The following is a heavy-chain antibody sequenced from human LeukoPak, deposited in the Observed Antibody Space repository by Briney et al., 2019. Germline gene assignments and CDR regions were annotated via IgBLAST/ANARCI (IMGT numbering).Heavy chain of an antibody. V-gene: IGHV1-24*01. J-gene: IGHJ3*02. D-gene: IGHD3-10*01. CDR1: GYTLTELS. Sequence: ASVKVSCKVSGYTLTELSMHWVRQAPGKGLEWMGGFDPEDGETIYAQKFQGRVTMTEDTSTDTAYMELSSLRSEDTAVYYCATAHEIYYGSGRHEDAFDIWGQGTTVTVSS. CDR2: FDPEDGET. CDR3: ATAHEIYYGSGRHEDAFDI.